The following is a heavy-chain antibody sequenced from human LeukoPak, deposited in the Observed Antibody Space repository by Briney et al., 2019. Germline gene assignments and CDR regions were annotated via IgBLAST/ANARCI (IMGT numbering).Heavy chain of an antibody. Sequence: SETLSLTCTVSGGSISSYYWSWIRQPPGKGLEWIGYIYYSGSTNYNPSLKSRVTISVDTSKNQFSLKLSSVTAADTAVYYCARDGGLGGEGFDYWGQGTLVTVSS. CDR3: ARDGGLGGEGFDY. CDR1: GGSISSYY. D-gene: IGHD3-16*01. V-gene: IGHV4-59*01. J-gene: IGHJ4*02. CDR2: IYYSGST.